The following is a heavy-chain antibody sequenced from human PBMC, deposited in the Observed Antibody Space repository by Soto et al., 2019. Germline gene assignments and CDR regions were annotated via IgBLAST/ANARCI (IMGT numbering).Heavy chain of an antibody. D-gene: IGHD5-18*01. Sequence: ASVKVSCKASGYTFTHYYMHWVRQAPGQGLEWMGIINPNGGSTTYAQRFRAGFTMTRDTSTSTVYMELSSLRSEDSAVYYCATSVNSAMAFDYWGQGTLVTVSS. J-gene: IGHJ4*02. CDR2: INPNGGST. CDR1: GYTFTHYY. V-gene: IGHV1-46*01. CDR3: ATSVNSAMAFDY.